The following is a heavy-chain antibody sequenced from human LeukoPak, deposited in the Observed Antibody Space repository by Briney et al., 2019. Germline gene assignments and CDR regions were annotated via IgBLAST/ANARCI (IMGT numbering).Heavy chain of an antibody. V-gene: IGHV3-7*01. J-gene: IGHJ4*02. CDR1: GFTFSNYF. Sequence: PGGSLRFSCAASGFTFSNYFMNWVRQAPGKGPEWVAIIKKDGSEKYYVDSVKGRFTISRDNAKNSLYLQMNSLRADDTAVYFCAGGAGFLIDYWGQGALVTVSS. CDR3: AGGAGFLIDY. D-gene: IGHD2/OR15-2a*01. CDR2: IKKDGSEK.